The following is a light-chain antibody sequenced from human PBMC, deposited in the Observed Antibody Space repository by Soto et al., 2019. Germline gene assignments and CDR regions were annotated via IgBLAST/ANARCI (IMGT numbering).Light chain of an antibody. J-gene: IGLJ1*01. CDR2: DVT. Sequence: QSALTQPRSVFGSPGQSFTISCTGTGNDVGAYNYVSWYQQHPGRPPKLMIYDVTKWPSGVPERFSGSKSGNTASLTISGLQAEAEADYFCCSYAGGYIYLFGTGTKATVL. CDR3: CSYAGGYIYL. CDR1: GNDVGAYNY. V-gene: IGLV2-11*01.